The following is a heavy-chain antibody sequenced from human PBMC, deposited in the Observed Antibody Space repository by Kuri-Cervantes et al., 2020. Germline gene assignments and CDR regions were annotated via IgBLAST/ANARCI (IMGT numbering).Heavy chain of an antibody. CDR3: ARELSDYDSYGWYLDL. D-gene: IGHD3-22*01. Sequence: GGSLRLSCAASGFTFSSYSMNWVRQAPGKGLEWVSSISSSSSYIYYADSVKGRFTISRDNAKNSLYLQMNSLRAEDTAVYYCARELSDYDSYGWYLDLWGRGTLVTVSS. J-gene: IGHJ2*01. CDR2: ISSSSSYI. CDR1: GFTFSSYS. V-gene: IGHV3-21*01.